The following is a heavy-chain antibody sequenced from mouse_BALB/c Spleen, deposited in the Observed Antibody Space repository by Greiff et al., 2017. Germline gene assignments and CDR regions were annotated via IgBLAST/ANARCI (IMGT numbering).Heavy chain of an antibody. J-gene: IGHJ3*01. D-gene: IGHD2-10*02. CDR2: IWGDGST. Sequence: VMLVESGPGLVAPSQSLSITCTVSGFSLTGYGVNWVRQPPGKGLEWLGMIWGDGSTDYNSALKSRLSISKDNSKSQVFLKMNSLQTDDTARYYCARGYGNYEAWFAYWGQGTLVTVSA. CDR3: ARGYGNYEAWFAY. V-gene: IGHV2-6-7*01. CDR1: GFSLTGYG.